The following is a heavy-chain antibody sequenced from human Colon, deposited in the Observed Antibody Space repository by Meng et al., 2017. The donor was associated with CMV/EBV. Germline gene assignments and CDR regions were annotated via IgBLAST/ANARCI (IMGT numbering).Heavy chain of an antibody. CDR3: AKDWSTVTGSYYYGMDV. J-gene: IGHJ6*02. CDR2: IYWDGSQR. CDR1: GFTFRGYA. Sequence: GVLKISCAASGFTFRGYAMSWVRQAPGKGLEWVSVIYWDGSQRHYGDSVRGRFTTFRDDSKSTVYLQMNNLRAEDTAVYYCAKDWSTVTGSYYYGMDVWGQGTTVTVSS. D-gene: IGHD4-11*01. V-gene: IGHV3-23*03.